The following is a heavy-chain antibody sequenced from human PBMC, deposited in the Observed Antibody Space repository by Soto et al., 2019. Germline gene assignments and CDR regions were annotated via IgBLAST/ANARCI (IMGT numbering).Heavy chain of an antibody. J-gene: IGHJ4*02. CDR2: IYPGDSDT. CDR1: GYSFASHW. CDR3: ARYSGSYWHYLDF. Sequence: PGESLKISCKGSGYSFASHWVAWVRQMPEKGLEWIGTIYPGDSDTKYSPAFRGQVTISVDTSVSTAYLQWRSLEATDSAIYYCARYSGSYWHYLDFWGQGTLVTVSS. V-gene: IGHV5-51*01. D-gene: IGHD1-26*01.